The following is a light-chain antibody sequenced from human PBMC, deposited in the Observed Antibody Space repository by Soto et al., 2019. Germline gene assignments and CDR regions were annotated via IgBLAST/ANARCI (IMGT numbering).Light chain of an antibody. CDR3: SSYTSGRDVYV. CDR1: SSDVGSYHY. CDR2: EVS. J-gene: IGLJ1*01. V-gene: IGLV2-14*01. Sequence: QSALTQPGSVSGSPGQSITISCTGTSSDVGSYHYVSWFQQHPGKAPKLIIFEVSDRPSGVSTRFSGSKSGDTASLTISGLQADDEADYYCSSYTSGRDVYVFGGGTKVTVL.